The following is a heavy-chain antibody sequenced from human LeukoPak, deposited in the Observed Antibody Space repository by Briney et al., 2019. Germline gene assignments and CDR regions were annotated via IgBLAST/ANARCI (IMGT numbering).Heavy chain of an antibody. D-gene: IGHD6-19*01. CDR3: ARERYSSGWYYFDY. V-gene: IGHV3-53*01. Sequence: GGSLRLSCAASGFTVSSNYMSWVGQAPGKGLEWVSVIYSGGSTYYADSVKGRFTISRDNSKNTLYLQMNSLRAEDTAVYYCARERYSSGWYYFDYWGQGTLVTVSS. CDR2: IYSGGST. J-gene: IGHJ4*02. CDR1: GFTVSSNY.